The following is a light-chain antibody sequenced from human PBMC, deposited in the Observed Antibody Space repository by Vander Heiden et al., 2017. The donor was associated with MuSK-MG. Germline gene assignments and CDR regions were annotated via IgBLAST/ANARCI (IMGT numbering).Light chain of an antibody. CDR1: QSVSSN. CDR2: GAS. CDR3: QQYNIWPPLT. V-gene: IGKV3-15*01. J-gene: IGKJ4*01. Sequence: EVVMTQPPATLSVSPGERATLSCRASQSVSSNVAWYRQKPGQAPRLLIYGASTRATGIPARFSGSGSGTEFTLTINSLQSEDFAVSYCQQYNIWPPLTFGGGTTVEIK.